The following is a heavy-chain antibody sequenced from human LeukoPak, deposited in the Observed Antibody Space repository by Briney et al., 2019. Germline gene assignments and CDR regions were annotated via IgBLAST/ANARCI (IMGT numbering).Heavy chain of an antibody. Sequence: LSLTCTVSGGSISSGDYYWSWIRQPPGKGLEWVSAISGSGGSTYYADSVKGRFTISRDNSKNTLYLQMNSLRPEDTAVYYCAKGGDYSNLDYWGQGTLVTVSS. CDR3: AKGGDYSNLDY. CDR1: GGSISSGDYY. V-gene: IGHV3-23*01. J-gene: IGHJ4*02. CDR2: ISGSGGST. D-gene: IGHD4-11*01.